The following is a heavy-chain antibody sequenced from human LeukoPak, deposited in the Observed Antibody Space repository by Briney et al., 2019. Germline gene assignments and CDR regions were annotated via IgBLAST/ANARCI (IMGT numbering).Heavy chain of an antibody. J-gene: IGHJ3*02. Sequence: PGGSLRLSCAASGFTFSSYEMDWVRQAPGKGLEWVSYISSSGSTIYYPDSVRGRFTTSRDNAKNSLYLQMKSLRAEDTAVYYCARAGGDTAVVFDAFDIWGQGTMVTVSS. V-gene: IGHV3-48*03. D-gene: IGHD5-18*01. CDR3: ARAGGDTAVVFDAFDI. CDR2: ISSSGSTI. CDR1: GFTFSSYE.